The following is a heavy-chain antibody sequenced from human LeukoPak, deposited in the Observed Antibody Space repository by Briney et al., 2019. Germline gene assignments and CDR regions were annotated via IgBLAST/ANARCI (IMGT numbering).Heavy chain of an antibody. J-gene: IGHJ6*03. CDR1: GFTFSGYG. CDR2: ISYDGSNK. CDR3: AKDLIAAQKGDYYYYMDV. V-gene: IGHV3-30*18. Sequence: QTGGFLRLSCAASGFTFSGYGMHWVRQAPGKGLEWVAVISYDGSNKYYSDSVKGRFTISRDNSRNTLYLQMNSLRAEDTAAYYCAKDLIAAQKGDYYYYMDVWGKGTTVTVSS. D-gene: IGHD6-6*01.